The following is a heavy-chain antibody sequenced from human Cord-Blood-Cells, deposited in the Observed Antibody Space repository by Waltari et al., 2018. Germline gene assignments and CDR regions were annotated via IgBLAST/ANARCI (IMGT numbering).Heavy chain of an antibody. J-gene: IGHJ6*02. V-gene: IGHV4-34*01. CDR3: AGSYCSSTSCYTGDGMDV. D-gene: IGHD2-2*02. Sequence: QVQLQQWGAGLLKPSETPSLTCAVYGGSLSGYYWSWLRQPPGKGLEWIGEIKHSGSTNYNPSLKSRVTISVDTSKNQFSLKLSSVTAADTAVYYCAGSYCSSTSCYTGDGMDVWGQGTTVTVSS. CDR1: GGSLSGYY. CDR2: IKHSGST.